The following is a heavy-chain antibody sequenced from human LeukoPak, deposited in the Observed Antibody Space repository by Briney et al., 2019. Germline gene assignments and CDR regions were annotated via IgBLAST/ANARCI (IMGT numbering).Heavy chain of an antibody. V-gene: IGHV4-34*01. J-gene: IGHJ2*01. Sequence: SETLSLTCAVYGGSFSGYYWSWIRQPPGKGLEWIGEINHSGSTNYNPSLKSRVTISVDTSKNQFSLKLSSVTAADTAVYYCARRSVTTQYFDLWGRGTLVTVSS. CDR1: GGSFSGYY. CDR2: INHSGST. CDR3: ARRSVTTQYFDL. D-gene: IGHD4-17*01.